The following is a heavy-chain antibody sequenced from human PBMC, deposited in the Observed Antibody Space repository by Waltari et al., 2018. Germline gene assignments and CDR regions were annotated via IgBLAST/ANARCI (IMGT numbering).Heavy chain of an antibody. CDR3: ARGEPTSHPIVVARPLAWYFDL. CDR2: IYYSGGT. J-gene: IGHJ2*01. V-gene: IGHV4-31*01. D-gene: IGHD3-22*01. CDR1: GGSISSGGYY. Sequence: QVQLQESGPGLVKPSQTLSRTCTVSGGSISSGGYYWSWIRQHPGKGLEWIWYIYYSGGTYYYPSHKSIVTISVDTAKTQFSLKLSSVTAADTAVYDCARGEPTSHPIVVARPLAWYFDLWGRGTLVTVSS.